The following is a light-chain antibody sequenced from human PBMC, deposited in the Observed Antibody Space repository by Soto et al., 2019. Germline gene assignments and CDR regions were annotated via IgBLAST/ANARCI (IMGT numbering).Light chain of an antibody. CDR2: DNN. CDR1: SSNIGNNY. Sequence: QSVLTQSPSVSAAPGQKVTISCSGSSSNIGNNYVSWYQHLPGTAPKLLIYDNNKRPAGIPDRFSGSKSGTSGTLDITGLQTGDEGGYYCATWDASLPGEVFGGGTKLTVL. V-gene: IGLV1-51*01. CDR3: ATWDASLPGEV. J-gene: IGLJ2*01.